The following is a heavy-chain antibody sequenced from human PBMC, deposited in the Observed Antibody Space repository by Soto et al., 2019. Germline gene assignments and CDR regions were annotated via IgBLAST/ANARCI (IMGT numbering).Heavy chain of an antibody. J-gene: IGHJ4*02. CDR3: AKASRVGVRGVIDYFDY. CDR1: GFTFSSYA. Sequence: SLRLSCAASGFTFSSYAMIWVRQAPGKGLEWVSAISGSGGSTYYADSVKGRFTISRDNSKNTLYLQMNSLRAEDTAVYYCAKASRVGVRGVIDYFDYWGQGTLVTVSS. V-gene: IGHV3-23*01. D-gene: IGHD3-10*01. CDR2: ISGSGGST.